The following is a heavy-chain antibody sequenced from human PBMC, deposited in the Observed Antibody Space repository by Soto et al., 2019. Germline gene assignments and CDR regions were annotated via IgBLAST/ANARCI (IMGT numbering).Heavy chain of an antibody. D-gene: IGHD6-13*01. CDR2: INAGNGNT. CDR1: GYTFTNYA. V-gene: IGHV1-3*01. CDR3: ARVGAAAGPYYFDY. J-gene: IGHJ4*02. Sequence: QVQLVQSGAAVKKPGASVKVSCKASGYTFTNYAMHWVRQAPGQRLEWMGWINAGNGNTKYSQKFQGRVTITRDTSASTAYMELSSLRSEDTAVYYCARVGAAAGPYYFDYWGQGTLVTVSS.